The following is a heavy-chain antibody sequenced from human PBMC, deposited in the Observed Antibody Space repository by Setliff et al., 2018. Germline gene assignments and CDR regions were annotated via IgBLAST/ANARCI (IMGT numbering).Heavy chain of an antibody. D-gene: IGHD5-12*01. CDR1: GGSVGNSYYY. V-gene: IGHV4-61*10. CDR2: IYSGIA. J-gene: IGHJ4*02. Sequence: PSETLSLTCTVSGGSVGNSYYYWNWIRQPAGKGLEWIGRIYSGIANYSPSLKSRLTISVDTSKNQFSLKLRSVTAADTAVYYCARGGTFRYFDYWGQGTPVTVSS. CDR3: ARGGTFRYFDY.